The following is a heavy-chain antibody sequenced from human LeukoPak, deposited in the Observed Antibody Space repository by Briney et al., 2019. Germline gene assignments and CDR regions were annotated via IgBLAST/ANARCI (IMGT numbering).Heavy chain of an antibody. D-gene: IGHD3-3*01. CDR2: MNPNSGNT. CDR1: GYTFTSYD. Sequence: ASVKVSCKASGYTFTSYDINWVRQATGQGLEWMGWMNPNSGNTGYAQKFQGRVTITRNTSISTAYMELSSLRSEDTAVYYCARVSRYYDFWSGYYHLDYWGQGTLVTVSS. CDR3: ARVSRYYDFWSGYYHLDY. J-gene: IGHJ4*02. V-gene: IGHV1-8*03.